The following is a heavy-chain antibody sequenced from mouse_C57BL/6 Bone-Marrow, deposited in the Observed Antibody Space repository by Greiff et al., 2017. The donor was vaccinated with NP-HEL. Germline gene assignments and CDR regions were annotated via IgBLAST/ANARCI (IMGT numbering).Heavy chain of an antibody. Sequence: QVQLQQSGAELARPGASVKLSCKASGYTFTSYGISWVKQRTGQGLEWIGEIYPRSGNTYYNEKFKGKATLTADKSSSTAYMELRSLTSEDSAVYFCERSNGYYAMDYWGQGTTVTVSS. CDR3: ERSNGYYAMDY. V-gene: IGHV1-81*01. J-gene: IGHJ4*01. CDR1: GYTFTSYG. CDR2: IYPRSGNT.